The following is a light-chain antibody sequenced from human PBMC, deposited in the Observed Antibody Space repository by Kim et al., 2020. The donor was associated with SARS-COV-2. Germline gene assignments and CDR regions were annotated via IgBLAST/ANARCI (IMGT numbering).Light chain of an antibody. CDR2: GAS. J-gene: IGKJ2*01. V-gene: IGKV3-15*01. CDR3: QQYNTWPLIT. Sequence: VSPGDSATLSCSASQSVSRNLAGYQQNPGQAPRLLIYGASTRATGLPARFSGSGSGTEFTLTISSLQSEDFAVYYCQQYNTWPLITFGQGTKLEI. CDR1: QSVSRN.